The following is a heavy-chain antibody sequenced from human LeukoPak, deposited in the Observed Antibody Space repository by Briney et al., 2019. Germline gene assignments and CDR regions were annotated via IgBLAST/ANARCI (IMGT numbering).Heavy chain of an antibody. D-gene: IGHD6-19*01. CDR2: IYYSGST. Sequence: SETLSLTCTVSGGSISSYYWSWIRQPPGKGLEWIGYIYYSGSTNYNPSLKSRVTISVDTSKNQFSLKLSSVTAADTAVYYCARFIAVAGYYGMDVWGQGTTVTVSS. V-gene: IGHV4-59*01. CDR3: ARFIAVAGYYGMDV. J-gene: IGHJ6*02. CDR1: GGSISSYY.